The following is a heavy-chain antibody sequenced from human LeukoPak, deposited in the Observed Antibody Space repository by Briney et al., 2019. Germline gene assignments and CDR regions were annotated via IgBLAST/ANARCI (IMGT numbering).Heavy chain of an antibody. D-gene: IGHD2-15*01. CDR2: INHSGST. CDR1: GGSFSGYY. Sequence: SGTLSLTCAVYGGSFSGYYWSWIRQPPGKGLEWIGEINHSGSTNYNPSLKSRVTISVDTSKNQFSLKLSSVTAADTAVYYCAGGPLFCSGGSCYAYYFDYWGQGTLVTVSS. J-gene: IGHJ4*02. CDR3: AGGPLFCSGGSCYAYYFDY. V-gene: IGHV4-34*01.